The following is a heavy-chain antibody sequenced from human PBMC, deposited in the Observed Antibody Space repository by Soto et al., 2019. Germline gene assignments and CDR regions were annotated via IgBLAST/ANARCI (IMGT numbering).Heavy chain of an antibody. CDR3: ARAYYGSSHHYHVSWFDP. V-gene: IGHV1-18*04. CDR1: GYTFTSSG. D-gene: IGHD1-26*01. CDR2: ISAYNGNT. J-gene: IGHJ5*02. Sequence: GVSVKVSCKASGYTFTSSGFRWVRQAPGQGLEWMGWISAYNGNTNYAQTLQGTVTMTTDTSTSTAYMELRSLRSDDTAVYYCARAYYGSSHHYHVSWFDPWGQGTLVTVSS.